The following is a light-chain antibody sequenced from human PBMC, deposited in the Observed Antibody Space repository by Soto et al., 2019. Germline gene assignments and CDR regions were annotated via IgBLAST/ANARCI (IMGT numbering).Light chain of an antibody. CDR2: EVN. V-gene: IGLV2-11*01. CDR1: GSDVGDSSH. J-gene: IGLJ1*01. Sequence: QSALTQPRSVSGSPGQSVTISCTATGSDVGDSSHVSWYQLHPGKAPKLMIYEVNNRPSGVPDRFSGSKSGSTASLTISGLQAEDEADYYCSSYAGSSNVFGTGTKLTVL. CDR3: SSYAGSSNV.